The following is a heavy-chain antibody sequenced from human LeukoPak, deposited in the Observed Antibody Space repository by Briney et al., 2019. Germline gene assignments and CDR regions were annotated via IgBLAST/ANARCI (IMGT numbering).Heavy chain of an antibody. J-gene: IGHJ2*01. CDR1: GGSISPDY. CDR3: ARLRRVTVATYNYYYLDL. CDR2: VYYTGTT. Sequence: RSSETLSLTCTVSGGSISPDYWGWLRQPPGKGLEWIAYVYYTGTTNFNPSLKSRFSISVDTSRNQLSLRLTSVTAADTAVYYCARLRRVTVATYNYYYLDLGGRGTLVTVSS. V-gene: IGHV4-59*01. D-gene: IGHD6-19*01.